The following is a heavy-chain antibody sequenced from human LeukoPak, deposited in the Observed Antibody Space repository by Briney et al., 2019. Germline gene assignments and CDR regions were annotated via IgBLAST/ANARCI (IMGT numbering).Heavy chain of an antibody. Sequence: SVKVSCKASGGTFSNYAISWARQAPGQGLEWMGGIIPMFDTPIYAQKFQGRVTITADESTSTVYMELSSLRSEDTAVYFCASTDYYDSRGYGGSFAIWGQGTMVTVSS. J-gene: IGHJ3*02. CDR1: GGTFSNYA. V-gene: IGHV1-69*13. CDR3: ASTDYYDSRGYGGSFAI. D-gene: IGHD3-22*01. CDR2: IIPMFDTP.